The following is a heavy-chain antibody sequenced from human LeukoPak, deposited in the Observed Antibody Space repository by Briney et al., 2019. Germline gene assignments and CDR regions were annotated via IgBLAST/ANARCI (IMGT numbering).Heavy chain of an antibody. D-gene: IGHD6-19*01. CDR1: GFTFSSYG. V-gene: IGHV3-30*18. J-gene: IGHJ3*02. CDR3: AKDRYSSGWYFYAFDI. Sequence: GSLRLSCAASGFTFSSYGMHWVRQAPGKGLEWAAVISYDGNNKYYADSVKGRFTISRDNSKNTLYLQMNSLRAEDTAVYYCAKDRYSSGWYFYAFDIWGQGTMVTVSS. CDR2: ISYDGNNK.